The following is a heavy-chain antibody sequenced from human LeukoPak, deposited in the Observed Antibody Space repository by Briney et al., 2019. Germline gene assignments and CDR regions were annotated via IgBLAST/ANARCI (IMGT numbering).Heavy chain of an antibody. V-gene: IGHV3-30*04. D-gene: IGHD3-10*01. CDR2: ISSDGSNK. CDR1: GFTFSSYA. J-gene: IGHJ6*03. Sequence: GGSLRLSCAASGFTFSSYAMHWVRQAPGKGLEWVAVISSDGSNKYYADSMKGRFTISRDNSKNTLYLQMNSLRAEDTAVYYCARDRESYYYMDVWGKGTTVTISS. CDR3: ARDRESYYYMDV.